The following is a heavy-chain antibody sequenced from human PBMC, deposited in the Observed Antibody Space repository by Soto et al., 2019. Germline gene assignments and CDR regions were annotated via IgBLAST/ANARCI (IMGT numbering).Heavy chain of an antibody. V-gene: IGHV1-8*01. CDR2: MNPNSGNT. J-gene: IGHJ6*03. CDR3: ARAIVVVVAATNYYYYYMDV. Sequence: ASVKVSCKASGYTFTSYDINWVRQATGQGLEWMGWMNPNSGNTGYAQKFQGRVTMTRNTSISTAYMELSSLRSEDTAVYYCARAIVVVVAATNYYYYYMDVWGKGTKVTVSS. CDR1: GYTFTSYD. D-gene: IGHD2-15*01.